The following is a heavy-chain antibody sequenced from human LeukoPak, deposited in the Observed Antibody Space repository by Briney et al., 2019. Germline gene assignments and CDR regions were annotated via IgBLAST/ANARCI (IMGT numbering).Heavy chain of an antibody. CDR2: INHSGST. J-gene: IGHJ6*02. CDR1: GGSFSGYY. Sequence: SETLSLTCAVYGGSFSGYYWSWIRQPPGKGLEWIGEINHSGSTNYNPSLKSRVTISVDTSKNQFSLKLSSVTAADTAVYYCARGLIAARNYYYYGMDVWGQGTTVTVSS. D-gene: IGHD6-6*01. CDR3: ARGLIAARNYYYYGMDV. V-gene: IGHV4-34*01.